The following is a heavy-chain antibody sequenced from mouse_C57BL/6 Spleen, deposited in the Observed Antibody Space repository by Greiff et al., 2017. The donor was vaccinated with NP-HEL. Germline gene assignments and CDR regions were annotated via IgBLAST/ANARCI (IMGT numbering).Heavy chain of an antibody. CDR3: AIGEWLLHFDY. CDR1: GYTFTSYW. CDR2: IHPSDSDT. J-gene: IGHJ2*01. V-gene: IGHV1-74*01. D-gene: IGHD2-3*01. Sequence: QVQLKQPGAELVKPGASVKVSCKASGYTFTSYWMHWVKQRPGQGLEWIGRIHPSDSDTNYNQKFKGKATLTVDKSSSTAYMQLSSLTSEDSAVYYCAIGEWLLHFDYWGQGTTLTVSS.